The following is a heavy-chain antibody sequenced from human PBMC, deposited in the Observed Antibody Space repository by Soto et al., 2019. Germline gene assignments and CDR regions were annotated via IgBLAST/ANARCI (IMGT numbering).Heavy chain of an antibody. CDR3: ARGQRFSDWFDP. D-gene: IGHD3-3*01. Sequence: SVTLSRPSPFACCTISGYYLTLLLQPAGKGLEWIGRIYSSGNTKYNPSLQSRVTMSLDTSNNQFSLRLTSVTAADTAVYYCARGQRFSDWFDPWGQGTLVTVSS. J-gene: IGHJ5*02. CDR2: IYSSGNT. CDR1: CCTISGYY. V-gene: IGHV4-4*07.